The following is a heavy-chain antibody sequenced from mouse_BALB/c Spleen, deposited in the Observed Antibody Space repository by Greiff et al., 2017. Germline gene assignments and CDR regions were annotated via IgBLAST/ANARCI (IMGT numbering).Heavy chain of an antibody. D-gene: IGHD2-10*02. Sequence: VKLLESGPGLVQPSQSLSISCTVSGFSLTSYGVHWVRQSPGKGLEWLGGIWRGGSTDYNAPFISRLSISKDNSKVQVFFKMNSLQANDTAIYYCARNSEYGNPTRAMDYWGQGTSVTVSA. V-gene: IGHV2-2*02. CDR1: GFSLTSYG. J-gene: IGHJ4*01. CDR2: IWRGGST. CDR3: ARNSEYGNPTRAMDY.